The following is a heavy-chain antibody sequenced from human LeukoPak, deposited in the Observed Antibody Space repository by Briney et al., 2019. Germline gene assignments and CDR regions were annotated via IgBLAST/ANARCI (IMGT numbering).Heavy chain of an antibody. D-gene: IGHD1-26*01. V-gene: IGHV3-33*06. Sequence: GGSLRLSCAPSGFTFSRFGMHWVRQAPGKGLEWVAVICHDGSYEYYADSVKGRFTISRDSSKNTLYLQMNSLRAEDTAVYYCAQDGVGATSLDCWGQGTLVTVSS. J-gene: IGHJ4*02. CDR2: ICHDGSYE. CDR3: AQDGVGATSLDC. CDR1: GFTFSRFG.